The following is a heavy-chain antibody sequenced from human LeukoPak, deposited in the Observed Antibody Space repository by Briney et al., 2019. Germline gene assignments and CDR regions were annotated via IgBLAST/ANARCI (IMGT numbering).Heavy chain of an antibody. Sequence: GGSLRLSCAASGFTFSDYYMSWIRQAPGKGLEWVSYISSSSTYTNYADSVKGRFTISRDNAKNSLYLQMNSLRAEDTAVYYCARRERGSTVTTLFYYFDYWGQGTLVTVSS. CDR3: ARRERGSTVTTLFYYFDY. D-gene: IGHD4-11*01. J-gene: IGHJ4*02. CDR2: ISSSSTYT. CDR1: GFTFSDYY. V-gene: IGHV3-11*06.